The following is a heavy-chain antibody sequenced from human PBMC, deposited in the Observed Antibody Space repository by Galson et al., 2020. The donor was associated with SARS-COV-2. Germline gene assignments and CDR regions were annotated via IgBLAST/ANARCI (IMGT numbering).Heavy chain of an antibody. CDR1: GFTFSSYW. J-gene: IGHJ5*02. CDR2: INNDGTTT. CDR3: ARGTVAPTNGFDP. D-gene: IGHD5-12*01. Sequence: GGSLRLSCAASGFTFSSYWMYWVRQAPGKGLVWVSRINNDGTTTTYADSVKCRFTISRDNAKNTLHLQMNSLRDEDTAVYYCARGTVAPTNGFDPWGHGTLVTVSS. V-gene: IGHV3-74*01.